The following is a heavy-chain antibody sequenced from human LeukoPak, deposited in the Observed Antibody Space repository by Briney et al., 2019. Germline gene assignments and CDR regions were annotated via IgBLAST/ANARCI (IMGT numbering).Heavy chain of an antibody. D-gene: IGHD5-12*01. CDR3: ARRGHSGYDW. J-gene: IGHJ4*02. V-gene: IGHV4-34*01. CDR1: GGSFSGYY. Sequence: SETLSLTCAVYGGSFSGYYWSWIRQPPGKGLEWIGTIHYNGATYYNPSLKSRVTLSVDTSKNQFSLRLSSVIAADTAVYYCARRGHSGYDWWGQGTLVTVSS. CDR2: IHYNGAT.